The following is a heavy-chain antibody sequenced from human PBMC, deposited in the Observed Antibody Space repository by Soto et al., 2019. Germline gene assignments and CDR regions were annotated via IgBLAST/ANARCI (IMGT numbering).Heavy chain of an antibody. Sequence: QVQLQESGPGLVKPSQTLSLTCTVSGASISSGDDYWSWIRQPPGKGLEWIGYTHYSGSVNYNPSLKSRVTISADASMSHVALILKSVTAADTAVYYCGRHGNYDIGWFDPWGQGILVTVSS. D-gene: IGHD3-9*01. CDR1: GASISSGDDY. CDR3: GRHGNYDIGWFDP. V-gene: IGHV4-30-4*01. J-gene: IGHJ5*02. CDR2: THYSGSV.